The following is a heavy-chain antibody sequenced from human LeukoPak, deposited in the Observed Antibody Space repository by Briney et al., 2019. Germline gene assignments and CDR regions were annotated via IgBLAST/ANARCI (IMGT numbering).Heavy chain of an antibody. J-gene: IGHJ4*02. CDR1: GGSISSYY. D-gene: IGHD1-1*01. CDR2: IYYSGST. Sequence: SETLSLTCTVSGGSISSYYWSWIRQPRGKGLEWIGYIYYSGSTNYNPSLKSRVTISVDTSKNQFSLKLSSVTAADTAVYYCAREGTGSFEYWGQGTLVTVSS. CDR3: AREGTGSFEY. V-gene: IGHV4-59*12.